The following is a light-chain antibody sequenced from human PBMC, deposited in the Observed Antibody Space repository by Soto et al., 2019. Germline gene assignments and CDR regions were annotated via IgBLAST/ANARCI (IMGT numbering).Light chain of an antibody. J-gene: IGKJ2*01. V-gene: IGKV3-20*01. CDR1: QSVSSSY. CDR2: GAS. CDR3: QQYGRSPGYT. Sequence: EIVLTQSPGTLSLSPGERATLSCRASQSVSSSYLAWYQQKPGQAPRLLIYGASSRATGMPDRFSGSGSGTDFTLTISRLETEDFAVYYCQQYGRSPGYTLGQGTKLEIK.